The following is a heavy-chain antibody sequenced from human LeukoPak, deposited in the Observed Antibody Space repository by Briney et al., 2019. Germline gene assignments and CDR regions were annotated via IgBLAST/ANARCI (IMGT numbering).Heavy chain of an antibody. CDR1: GGSISSSY. J-gene: IGHJ5*02. V-gene: IGHV4-59*08. CDR2: IHYSGST. D-gene: IGHD7-27*01. CDR3: ARHDPGWFDT. Sequence: SETLSLTCAVSGGSISSSYWSWIRQPPGKGLEWIGYIHYSGSTNYNPSLKSRATISVDTSKAHFSLKLSSATATDTAAYYCARHDPGWFDTWGQGTLVTVSS.